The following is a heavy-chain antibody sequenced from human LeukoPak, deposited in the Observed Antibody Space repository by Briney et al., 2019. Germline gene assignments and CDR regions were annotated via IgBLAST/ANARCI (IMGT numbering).Heavy chain of an antibody. D-gene: IGHD3-3*01. V-gene: IGHV3-9*01. Sequence: PGGSLRLSCAASGFTFDDYAMHWVRQAPGKGLEWVSGISWNSGSIGYADSVKGRFTISRDNAKNSLYLQMNSLRAEDTAVYYCARGRHRRFLEWLSYNWFDPWGQGTLVTVSS. CDR1: GFTFDDYA. CDR2: ISWNSGSI. CDR3: ARGRHRRFLEWLSYNWFDP. J-gene: IGHJ5*02.